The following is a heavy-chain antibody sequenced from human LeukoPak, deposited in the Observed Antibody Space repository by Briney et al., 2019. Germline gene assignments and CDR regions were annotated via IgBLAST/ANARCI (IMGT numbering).Heavy chain of an antibody. Sequence: PSETLSLTCTVSGGSINSRNFYWGWIRQPPGKGLEWIGNIFYSGSTYYNPSLKSRVTISVDTSKNQFSLKLSSVTAADTAVYYCARLRSRALVDYWGQGTLVTVSS. CDR3: ARLRSRALVDY. J-gene: IGHJ4*02. V-gene: IGHV4-39*01. CDR1: GGSINSRNFY. D-gene: IGHD3-3*02. CDR2: IFYSGST.